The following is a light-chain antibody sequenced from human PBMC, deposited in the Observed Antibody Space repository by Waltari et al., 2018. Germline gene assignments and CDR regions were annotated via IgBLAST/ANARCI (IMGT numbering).Light chain of an antibody. CDR3: GAWDDGVKEWV. CDR1: IYNIGINT. V-gene: IGLV1-44*01. Sequence: QSVLTQPPSASGTPGRRVTISCSGTIYNIGINTVNWYQQFPGSAPKLLIFSTTPLPSGVPDRFSASKSGTAASLAINGLQAADEADYYCGAWDDGVKEWVFGGGTKLTVL. CDR2: STT. J-gene: IGLJ3*02.